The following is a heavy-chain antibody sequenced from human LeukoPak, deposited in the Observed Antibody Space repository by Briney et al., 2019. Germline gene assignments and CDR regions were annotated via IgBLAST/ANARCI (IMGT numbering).Heavy chain of an antibody. CDR3: AKDLATTTSFDY. D-gene: IGHD5-24*01. V-gene: IGHV3-23*01. CDR2: ISESGGST. Sequence: PGGSLRLSCAASGFPLNKNAMSWVRQAPGKGLEWVSAISESGGSTYYADSVKGRFTISGDKSKNTLYLQMNSLRAEDTAVYYCAKDLATTTSFDYWGQGTLVTVSS. J-gene: IGHJ4*02. CDR1: GFPLNKNA.